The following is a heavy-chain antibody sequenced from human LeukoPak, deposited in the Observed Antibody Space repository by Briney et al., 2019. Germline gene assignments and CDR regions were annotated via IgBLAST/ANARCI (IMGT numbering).Heavy chain of an antibody. CDR3: ARGPATMATIAYYFDY. J-gene: IGHJ4*02. CDR2: INHSGST. V-gene: IGHV4-34*01. CDR1: GGSFSGYY. D-gene: IGHD5-24*01. Sequence: SETLSLTCAVYGGSFSGYYWSWIRQPPGKGLEWIGEINHSGSTNYNPSLKSRVTISVDTSKNQFSLKLSSVTAADTAVYYCARGPATMATIAYYFDYWGQGTLVTVSS.